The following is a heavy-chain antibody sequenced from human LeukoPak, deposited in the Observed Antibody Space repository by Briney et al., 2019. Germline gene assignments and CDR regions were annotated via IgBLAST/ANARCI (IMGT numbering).Heavy chain of an antibody. J-gene: IGHJ5*02. CDR2: IKQDGSEK. V-gene: IGHV3-7*01. CDR1: GFTFSSYW. D-gene: IGHD4-23*01. CDR3: ARDGSGYGGKKLGFDP. Sequence: GGSLRLSCAASGFTFSSYWMSWVRQAPGKGLEWVANIKQDGSEKYYVDSVKGRFTISRDNAKNSLYLQMNSLRAEDTAVYYCARDGSGYGGKKLGFDPWGQGTLVTVFS.